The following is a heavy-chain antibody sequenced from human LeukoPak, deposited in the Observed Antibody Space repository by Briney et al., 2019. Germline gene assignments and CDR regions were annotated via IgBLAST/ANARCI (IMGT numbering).Heavy chain of an antibody. D-gene: IGHD2-8*01. CDR2: VTSGGGGT. CDR3: GSDPNGDYVGALGY. CDR1: GFSFSSYA. V-gene: IGHV3-23*01. Sequence: PGGSLRLSCEASGFSFSSYAFAWVRQGPGKGLEWVAAVTSGGGGTHFADSVKGRFTISRGNTKNTMSLQMNSLRVEDTAMYFCGSDPNGDYVGALGYWGRGALVTVSS. J-gene: IGHJ4*01.